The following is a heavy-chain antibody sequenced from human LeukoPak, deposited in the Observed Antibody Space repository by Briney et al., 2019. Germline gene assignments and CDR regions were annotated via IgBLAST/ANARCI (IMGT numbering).Heavy chain of an antibody. V-gene: IGHV3-23*01. CDR1: GFTFSNYG. CDR3: RPIYYYAMDV. Sequence: GGSLRLSCAASGFTFSNYGMSWVRQAPGKGLEWVSAISGSGGDTYYADSVKGRFTISRDNSKNTLSLQMKSLRAEDTAIYCCRPIYYYAMDVWGQGTTVTVSS. D-gene: IGHD3-9*01. J-gene: IGHJ6*02. CDR2: ISGSGGDT.